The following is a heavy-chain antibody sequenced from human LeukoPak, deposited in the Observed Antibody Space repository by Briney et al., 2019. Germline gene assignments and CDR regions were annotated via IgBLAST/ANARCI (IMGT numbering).Heavy chain of an antibody. Sequence: ASVKVSCKTSGYTFTGYSMHWVRQAPGQGLEWMGWINPDSGGTNYAQKFQGRVTMTRDTSIRTAYMELSRLRSDDTAVYYCATYEPTNNYDRSGYGNAFDIWGQGTMVPVSS. CDR3: ATYEPTNNYDRSGYGNAFDI. CDR1: GYTFTGYS. J-gene: IGHJ3*02. V-gene: IGHV1-2*02. CDR2: INPDSGGT. D-gene: IGHD3-22*01.